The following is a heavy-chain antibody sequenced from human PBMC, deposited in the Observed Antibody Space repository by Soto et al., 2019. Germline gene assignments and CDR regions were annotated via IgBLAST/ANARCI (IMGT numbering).Heavy chain of an antibody. Sequence: QVQLQQWGAGLLKPSETLSLTCAVYGGSFSGYYWSWIRQPPGKGLEWIGEINHSGSTNYNPSLKSRVTISVDTSKNQFSLKLSSVTAADTAVYYCATSRGYSSRWYAGYWGQGTLVTVSS. J-gene: IGHJ4*02. V-gene: IGHV4-34*01. D-gene: IGHD6-19*01. CDR2: INHSGST. CDR1: GGSFSGYY. CDR3: ATSRGYSSRWYAGY.